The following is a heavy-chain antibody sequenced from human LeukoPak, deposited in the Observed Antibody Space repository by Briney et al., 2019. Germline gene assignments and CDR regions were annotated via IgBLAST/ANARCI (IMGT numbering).Heavy chain of an antibody. J-gene: IGHJ4*02. CDR3: ASRIPYDSSSY. Sequence: PGGSLRLSCAASGFTFTYYWMHWVRQAPGKGLVWVARINGDGSSTNYADSVKGRFTISRDNAKNTLYLQMNSLRAEDTAVYYCASRIPYDSSSYWGQGTLVTVSS. D-gene: IGHD3-22*01. V-gene: IGHV3-74*01. CDR2: INGDGSST. CDR1: GFTFTYYW.